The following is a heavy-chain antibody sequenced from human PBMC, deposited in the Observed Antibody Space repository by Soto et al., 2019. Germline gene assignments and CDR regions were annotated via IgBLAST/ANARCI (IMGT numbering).Heavy chain of an antibody. CDR2: IYYSGST. Sequence: SETLSLTCTVSGGSISSYYWSWIRQPPGKGLEWIGYIYYSGSTNYNPSLRSRVAISVDTSNDQFSLKLSSVTAADTAVYYCARDRYSSGWYDYWGQGTLVTVSS. D-gene: IGHD6-19*01. CDR3: ARDRYSSGWYDY. CDR1: GGSISSYY. J-gene: IGHJ4*02. V-gene: IGHV4-59*01.